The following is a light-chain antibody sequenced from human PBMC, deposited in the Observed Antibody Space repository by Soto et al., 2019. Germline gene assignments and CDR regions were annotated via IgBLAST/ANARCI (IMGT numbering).Light chain of an antibody. J-gene: IGKJ3*01. CDR3: QQSYSTPGT. CDR2: AAS. Sequence: DIQMTQSPSSLSAFVGDRVTITCRASQSISSYLNWYQQKPGKAPKLLIYAASSLQSGVPSRFSGSGSGTDFTLTISSLQREDFATYYCQQSYSTPGTFGPGTKVDIK. V-gene: IGKV1-39*01. CDR1: QSISSY.